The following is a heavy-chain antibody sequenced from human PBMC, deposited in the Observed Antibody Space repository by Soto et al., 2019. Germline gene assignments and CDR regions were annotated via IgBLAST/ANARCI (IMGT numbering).Heavy chain of an antibody. D-gene: IGHD3-10*01. V-gene: IGHV2-26*01. CDR2: IFSNDEK. CDR3: ARIYAGKSGGWFDP. Sequence: QVSLKESGPVLVKPTETLTLTCTVSGFSLSNATMGVTWIRQPPGKALEWLAHIFSNDEKSYSQSLKTRLTISTYTSKGQVVLTMTNMDPVDTATYYCARIYAGKSGGWFDPWGQGTLVTVSS. J-gene: IGHJ5*02. CDR1: GFSLSNATMG.